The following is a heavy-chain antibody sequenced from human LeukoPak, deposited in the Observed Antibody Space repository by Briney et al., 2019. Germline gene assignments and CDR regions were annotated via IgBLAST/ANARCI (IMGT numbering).Heavy chain of an antibody. CDR2: ISAYNGNT. D-gene: IGHD3-22*01. CDR1: GYTLTSYG. V-gene: IGHV1-18*01. CDR3: AQEYYYDSSGYLHAFDI. Sequence: ASVKVSCKASGYTLTSYGISWVRQAPGQGLEWMGWISAYNGNTNYAQELQGRVTMTTDTSTSTAYMELRSLRSDDTAVYYCAQEYYYDSSGYLHAFDIWGQGTMVTVSS. J-gene: IGHJ3*02.